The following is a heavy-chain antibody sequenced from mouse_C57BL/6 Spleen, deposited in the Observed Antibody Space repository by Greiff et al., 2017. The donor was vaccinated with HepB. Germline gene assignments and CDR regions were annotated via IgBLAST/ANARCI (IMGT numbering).Heavy chain of an antibody. J-gene: IGHJ4*01. CDR1: GYAFSSYW. CDR3: AREDGSSYDAMDY. V-gene: IGHV1-80*01. Sequence: VQLQQSGAELVKPGASVKISCKASGYAFSSYWMNWVKQRPGKGLEWIGQIYPGDGDTNYNGKFKGKATLTADKSSSTDYMQLSSLTSEDSAVYFCAREDGSSYDAMDYWGQGTSVTVSS. CDR2: IYPGDGDT. D-gene: IGHD1-1*01.